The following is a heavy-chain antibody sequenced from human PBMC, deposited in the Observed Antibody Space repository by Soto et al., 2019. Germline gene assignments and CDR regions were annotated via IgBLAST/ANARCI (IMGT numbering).Heavy chain of an antibody. CDR2: IYSDGST. CDR1: GFTVNSNY. J-gene: IGHJ4*02. Sequence: EVQLVESGGGLVQPGGPLRLSCAASGFTVNSNYMSWVRQAPGKGLEWVSVIYSDGSTYYADSVKGRFIISRDNSNNTLYFQMNSLRAEDTAVYYCATLTKYDILTGFYPCWGQGTLVTVSS. D-gene: IGHD3-9*01. CDR3: ATLTKYDILTGFYPC. V-gene: IGHV3-66*01.